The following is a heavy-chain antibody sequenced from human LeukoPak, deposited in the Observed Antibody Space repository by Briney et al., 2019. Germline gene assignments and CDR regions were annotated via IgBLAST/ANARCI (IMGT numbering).Heavy chain of an antibody. CDR3: ARAGESSGWYGGNYYYYMDV. D-gene: IGHD6-19*01. Sequence: SETLSLTCTVSGYSISSGYYWGWIRQPPGKGLEWIGSIYHSGSTYYNPSLKSRVTISVDTSKNQFSLKLSSVTAADTAVYYCARAGESSGWYGGNYYYYMDVWGKGTTVTVSS. V-gene: IGHV4-38-2*02. CDR2: IYHSGST. J-gene: IGHJ6*03. CDR1: GYSISSGYY.